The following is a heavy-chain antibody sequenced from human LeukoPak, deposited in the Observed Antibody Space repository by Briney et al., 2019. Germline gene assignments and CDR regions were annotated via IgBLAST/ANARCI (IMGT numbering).Heavy chain of an antibody. CDR1: GGSISGYY. CDR2: IYYSGST. D-gene: IGHD3-10*01. Sequence: SETLSLTCTVSGGSISGYYWSWIRQPPGKGLEWIGYIYYSGSTNYNPSLKSRVTMSVDTSKNQFSLKLSSLTAADTAVYYCARLGRTTMIRGTSDYYHSMDVWGQGTTVTVSS. J-gene: IGHJ6*02. V-gene: IGHV4-59*08. CDR3: ARLGRTTMIRGTSDYYHSMDV.